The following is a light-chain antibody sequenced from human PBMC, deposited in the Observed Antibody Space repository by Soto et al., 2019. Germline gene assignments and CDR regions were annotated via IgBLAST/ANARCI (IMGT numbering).Light chain of an antibody. Sequence: EIVLTQSPGTLSLSPGERATLSCRASQSVSSSYLAWYQQKPGQAPRLLIYYVSTRATGVPVRFSGSGSGTEFTLTINSLQSEDFAVYYCQQYNNWPHTFGQGTKVDIK. CDR2: YVS. CDR3: QQYNNWPHT. CDR1: QSVSSSY. J-gene: IGKJ2*01. V-gene: IGKV3-15*01.